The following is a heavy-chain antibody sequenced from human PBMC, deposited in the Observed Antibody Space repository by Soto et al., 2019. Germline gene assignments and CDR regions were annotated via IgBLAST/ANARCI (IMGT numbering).Heavy chain of an antibody. D-gene: IGHD6-19*01. CDR2: TYYRSNWRH. CDR3: ARGVAGSGFDL. J-gene: IGHJ4*02. V-gene: IGHV6-1*01. CDR1: GDSVSSNTAA. Sequence: QVHLQQSGPGLVKPSQTLSLTCAISGDSVSSNTAAWNWIRSSPSRGLEWLGRTYYRSNWRHDYAVSVKSRITVNPDTSKNHFSLQLNSVTLDDTAVYYCARGVAGSGFDLWGQGTLVTVSS.